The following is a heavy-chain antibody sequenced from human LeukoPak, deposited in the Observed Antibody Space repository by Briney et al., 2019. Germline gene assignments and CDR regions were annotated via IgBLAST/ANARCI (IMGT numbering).Heavy chain of an antibody. D-gene: IGHD6-19*01. Sequence: GASVKVSCKVSGYTLTELSMHWVRQAPGKGLEWMGGFDPEDGETIYAQKFQGRVTMTEDTSTDTAYMELSRLRSDDTAVYYCARAGRSGWYDFDYWGQGTLVTVSS. CDR2: FDPEDGET. J-gene: IGHJ4*02. CDR3: ARAGRSGWYDFDY. V-gene: IGHV1-24*01. CDR1: GYTLTELS.